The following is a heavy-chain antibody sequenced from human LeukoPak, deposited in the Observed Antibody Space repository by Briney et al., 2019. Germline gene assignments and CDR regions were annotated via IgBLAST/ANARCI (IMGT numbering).Heavy chain of an antibody. Sequence: GGSLRLSCAASGFTFSDYGIHWVRQAPGKGLEWVAVLSPHANYEYLADSVQGRFAISRDDSKNTVYLQMNSLRDEETAVYYCARDWIDRSLDYWGLGTLVTVSS. CDR2: LSPHANYE. D-gene: IGHD2-2*03. V-gene: IGHV3-33*01. J-gene: IGHJ4*02. CDR1: GFTFSDYG. CDR3: ARDWIDRSLDY.